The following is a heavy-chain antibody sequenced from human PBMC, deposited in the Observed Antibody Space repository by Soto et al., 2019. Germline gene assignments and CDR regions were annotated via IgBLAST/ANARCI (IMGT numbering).Heavy chain of an antibody. D-gene: IGHD3-16*01. V-gene: IGHV3-33*05. CDR1: GFTFRSYV. CDR3: VRGGTTGGLDV. CDR2: TSDDGSNK. Sequence: QVQLVESGGGVVQPGTSLRLSCVGSGFTFRSYVIHWVRQAAGKGLEWVALTSDDGSNKDYGDSVKGRFTISRDNSRNTVDLQMDSLRREDTALYYCVRGGTTGGLDVWGQGTLVSVSS. J-gene: IGHJ1*01.